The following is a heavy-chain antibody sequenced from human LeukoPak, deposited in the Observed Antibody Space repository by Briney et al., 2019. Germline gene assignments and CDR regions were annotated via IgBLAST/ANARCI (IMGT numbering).Heavy chain of an antibody. D-gene: IGHD6-19*01. CDR1: GGSISNYH. CDR3: ARRDISSGWSFDY. CDR2: IHTSGST. V-gene: IGHV4-4*07. Sequence: SETLSLTCTVSGGSISNYHWGWIRQTAGKGLEWIGQIHTSGSTNYNPPLKSRVSMSIDTTEDQVSLTIRSVTAADTAFYYCARRDISSGWSFDYWGQGTLVTVSS. J-gene: IGHJ4*02.